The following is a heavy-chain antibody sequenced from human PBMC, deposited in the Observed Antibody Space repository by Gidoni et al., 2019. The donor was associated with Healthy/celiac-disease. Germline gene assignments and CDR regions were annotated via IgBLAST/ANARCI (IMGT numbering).Heavy chain of an antibody. V-gene: IGHV3-30*18. CDR1: AFPFSSYV. D-gene: IGHD3-22*01. CDR3: AKDGSPTYYYDSSGLVDY. J-gene: IGHJ4*02. Sequence: QVQLVESGGGVVQPGRSLTLSCAASAFPFSSYVMHWVRQAPGKGLEWVAVISYDGSNKYYADSVKGRFTISRDNSKNTLYLQMNSLRAEDTAVYYCAKDGSPTYYYDSSGLVDYWGQGTLVTVSS. CDR2: ISYDGSNK.